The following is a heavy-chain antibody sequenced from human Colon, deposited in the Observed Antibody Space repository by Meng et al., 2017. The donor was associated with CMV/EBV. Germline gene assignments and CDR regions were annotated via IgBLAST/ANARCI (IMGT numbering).Heavy chain of an antibody. V-gene: IGHV3-30*02. D-gene: IGHD2-21*02. CDR2: IWFDGSSK. CDR3: VKTGTAWQFDF. J-gene: IGHJ4*02. CDR1: GFTFSNYA. Sequence: VYLVGSGGGVVQLGGSLRLSCEASGFTFSNYAMHWVRQAPGKGLEWVAFIWFDGSSKDYADSVKGRFTISRDNSMNRLYLQVNSLRSEDTAVYYCVKTGTAWQFDFWGQGTLVTVSS.